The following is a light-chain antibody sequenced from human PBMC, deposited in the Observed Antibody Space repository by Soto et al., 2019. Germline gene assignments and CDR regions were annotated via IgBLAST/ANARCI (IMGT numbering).Light chain of an antibody. CDR2: QVS. CDR3: IQFSLLPRT. V-gene: IGKV2-24*01. J-gene: IGKJ1*01. CDR1: QSLVYSDGNTY. Sequence: VLTQSPLSSPVTLGQPASISCRSSQSLVYSDGNTYLSWLQQRPGQPPRLLIYQVSNRFSGVPDGFSGRGAGTDFTLKISRVEAEDVGVYSCIQFSLLPRTFGQGTKVEIK.